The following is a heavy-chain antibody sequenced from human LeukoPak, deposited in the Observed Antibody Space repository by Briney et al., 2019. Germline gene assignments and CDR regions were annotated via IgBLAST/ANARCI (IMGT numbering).Heavy chain of an antibody. CDR1: GEAISCYY. CDR2: IYASGYT. D-gene: IGHD3-10*01. Sequence: SETLSLTCTVSGEAISCYYWNWIRQPAGKGLEWIGRIYASGYTEYNPSLQTRVTMSVDTSKNEFSLKVDTVTAADTAVYFCARNHVVTGTYFDSWGQGILVTVSS. CDR3: ARNHVVTGTYFDS. V-gene: IGHV4-4*07. J-gene: IGHJ4*02.